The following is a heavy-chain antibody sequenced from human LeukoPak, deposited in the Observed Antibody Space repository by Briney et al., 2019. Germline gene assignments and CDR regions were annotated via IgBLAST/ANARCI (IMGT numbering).Heavy chain of an antibody. CDR2: ISSSGRTI. Sequence: GGSLRLSCASSGFTFSSYEMNWVRQAPGKGLEWISYISSSGRTIYYADSVKGRFTISRDNAKNSLYLQMNSLRVEDTAVYYCARLGEMATMTGIEYYFDYWGQGTLVTVSS. CDR1: GFTFSSYE. J-gene: IGHJ4*02. D-gene: IGHD5-24*01. V-gene: IGHV3-48*03. CDR3: ARLGEMATMTGIEYYFDY.